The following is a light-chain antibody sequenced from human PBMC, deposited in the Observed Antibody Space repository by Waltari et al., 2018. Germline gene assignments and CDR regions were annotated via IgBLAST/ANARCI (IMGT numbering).Light chain of an antibody. CDR3: QSFDRTLSVVV. J-gene: IGLJ2*01. V-gene: IGLV1-40*01. CDR2: CNT. Sequence: QSVLTQPPSVSGAPGQRVTISCTGSNSNIGAGYHVHWNHDLPGKAPHLRILCNTMRPSGCPGRFACSQSGTSASLTIPGLQAEDEADYYCQSFDRTLSVVVFGRGTKVTVL. CDR1: NSNIGAGYH.